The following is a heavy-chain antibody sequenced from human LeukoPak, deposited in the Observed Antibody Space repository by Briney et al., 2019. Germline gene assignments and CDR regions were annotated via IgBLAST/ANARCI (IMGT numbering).Heavy chain of an antibody. CDR3: ARGDCSTSSCFVFDP. D-gene: IGHD2-2*01. Sequence: GRSLRLSCAASEFTVSSNYMTWVRQAPGKGLEWVSSFYSDGSTYYADSVKGRFAISRDNSKNTLYLQMNSLRGEDTAVYYCARGDCSTSSCFVFDPWGQGTLVSVAS. J-gene: IGHJ5*02. CDR2: FYSDGST. CDR1: EFTVSSNY. V-gene: IGHV3-53*01.